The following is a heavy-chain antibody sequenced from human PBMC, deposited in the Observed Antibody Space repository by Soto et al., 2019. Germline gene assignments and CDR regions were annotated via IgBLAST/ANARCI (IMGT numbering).Heavy chain of an antibody. CDR3: ARYDGYNGMGAFDI. D-gene: IGHD5-12*01. CDR2: ISSSSSTI. CDR1: GFTFSSYS. Sequence: EVQLVESGGGLVQPGGSLRLSCAASGFTFSSYSMNWVRQAPGKGLEWVSYISSSSSTIYYADSVKGRFTISRDNAKNSLYLQMNSLRDEDTAVYYCARYDGYNGMGAFDIWGQGTMVTVSS. V-gene: IGHV3-48*02. J-gene: IGHJ3*02.